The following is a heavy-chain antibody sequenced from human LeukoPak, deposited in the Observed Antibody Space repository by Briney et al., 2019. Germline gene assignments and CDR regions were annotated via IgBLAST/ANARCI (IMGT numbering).Heavy chain of an antibody. V-gene: IGHV1-2*02. CDR3: ARGLFSIASVGRGFDY. Sequence: ASVKVSCKTSGYSENFYGITWVRQAPGQGLEWMGWINPNSGGTNYAQKFQGRVTMTRDTSISTAYMELSRLRSDDTAVYYCARGLFSIASVGRGFDYWGQGTQVTVSS. CDR2: INPNSGGT. CDR1: GYSENFYG. D-gene: IGHD6-13*01. J-gene: IGHJ4*02.